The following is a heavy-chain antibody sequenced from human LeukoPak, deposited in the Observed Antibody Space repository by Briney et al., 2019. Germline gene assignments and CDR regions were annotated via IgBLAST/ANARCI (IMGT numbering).Heavy chain of an antibody. CDR2: ISGSGSAT. J-gene: IGHJ4*02. V-gene: IGHV3-48*01. CDR3: ARLYSSGWADY. Sequence: AGGSLRLSCAASGFTFSGYSMTWVRQAPGKGLEWVSYISGSGSATSYADSVEGRFTISRDNAKNSLSLQMDSLRAEDTAVYFCARLYSSGWADYWGQGTLVTVSS. CDR1: GFTFSGYS. D-gene: IGHD6-19*01.